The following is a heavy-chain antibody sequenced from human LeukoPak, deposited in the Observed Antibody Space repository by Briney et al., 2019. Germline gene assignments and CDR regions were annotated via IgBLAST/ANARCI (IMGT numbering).Heavy chain of an antibody. Sequence: TSETLSLTCTVSGGSISSGSYYWNWIRQPAGKGLEWIGRIYTSGSTNYNPSLKSRVTISVHTSKNQFSLKLSSVTAADTAVYYCARESINMIVGYYFDYWGQGTLVTVSS. J-gene: IGHJ4*02. V-gene: IGHV4-61*02. CDR3: ARESINMIVGYYFDY. CDR2: IYTSGST. D-gene: IGHD3-22*01. CDR1: GGSISSGSYY.